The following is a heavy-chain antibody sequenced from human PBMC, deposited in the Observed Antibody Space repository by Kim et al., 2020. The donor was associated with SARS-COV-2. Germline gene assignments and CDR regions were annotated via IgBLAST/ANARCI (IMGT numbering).Heavy chain of an antibody. J-gene: IGHJ5*02. D-gene: IGHD3-3*01. CDR2: IYTSGST. CDR1: GGSISSYY. CDR3: ARDLLRDFGVVNWFDP. Sequence: SETLSLTCTVSGGSISSYYWSWIRQPAGKGLEWIGRIYTSGSTNYNPSLKSRVTMSVDASKNQFSLKLSSVTAADTAVYYCARDLLRDFGVVNWFDPWGQGTLVTVSS. V-gene: IGHV4-4*07.